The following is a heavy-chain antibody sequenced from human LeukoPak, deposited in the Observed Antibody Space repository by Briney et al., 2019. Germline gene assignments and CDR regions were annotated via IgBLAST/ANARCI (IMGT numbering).Heavy chain of an antibody. CDR2: MNPNSGNT. D-gene: IGHD2-15*01. J-gene: IGHJ5*02. Sequence: ASVKVSCKASGYTFTSYDINWVRQATGQGLEWTGWMNPNSGNTGYAQKFQGRVTMTRNTSISTAYMELSSLRSEDTAVYYCARGGRWPKENWFDPWGQGTLVTVSS. V-gene: IGHV1-8*01. CDR1: GYTFTSYD. CDR3: ARGGRWPKENWFDP.